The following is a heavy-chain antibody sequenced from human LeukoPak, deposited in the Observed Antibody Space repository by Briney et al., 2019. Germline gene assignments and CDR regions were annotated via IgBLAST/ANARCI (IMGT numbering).Heavy chain of an antibody. V-gene: IGHV1-18*01. CDR1: GYTFTSYG. CDR3: ARSLLPGGWYDGLGSD. CDR2: VSADNGNT. D-gene: IGHD6-19*01. J-gene: IGHJ4*02. Sequence: GASVKVSCKASGYTFTSYGISWVRQAPGQGPEWIGWVSADNGNTNFPQKLQGRITLTTDTSTSTAYLELGNLRSDDTAVYYCARSLLPGGWYDGLGSDWGQGTLVTVSS.